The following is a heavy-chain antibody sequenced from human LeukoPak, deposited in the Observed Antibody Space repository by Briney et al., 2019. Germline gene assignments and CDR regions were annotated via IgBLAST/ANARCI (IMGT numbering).Heavy chain of an antibody. CDR3: ARASSGLNMIVVVKGAFDI. Sequence: GASVKVSCKASVGTFSSYAISWVRQATGQGLEWMGGIIPIFGTANYAQKFQGRVTITADESTSTAYMELSSLRSGDTAVYYCARASSGLNMIVVVKGAFDIWGQGTMVTVSS. V-gene: IGHV1-69*01. CDR1: VGTFSSYA. CDR2: IIPIFGTA. J-gene: IGHJ3*02. D-gene: IGHD3-22*01.